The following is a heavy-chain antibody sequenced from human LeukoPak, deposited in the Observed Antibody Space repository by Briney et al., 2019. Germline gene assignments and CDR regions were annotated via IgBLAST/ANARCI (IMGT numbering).Heavy chain of an antibody. CDR1: GYTFTSYD. CDR3: ARGNTMCGLTAIPCSRNKGKIEDY. D-gene: IGHD3-10*02. Sequence: ASVKVSCKASGYTFTSYDFNWVRQATGQRPEWMGWMSPNSGDTGYARKFQDRVTMTRNTSISTAYMELSSLRSDDTAVYYCARGNTMCGLTAIPCSRNKGKIEDYWGQGTLVTVSS. J-gene: IGHJ4*02. CDR2: MSPNSGDT. V-gene: IGHV1-8*01.